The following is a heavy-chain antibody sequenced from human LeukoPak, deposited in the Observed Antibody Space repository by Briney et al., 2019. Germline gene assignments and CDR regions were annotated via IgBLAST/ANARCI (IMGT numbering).Heavy chain of an antibody. CDR2: ISAYNGNT. CDR1: GYTFTSYG. D-gene: IGHD5-12*01. J-gene: IGHJ6*02. CDR3: ARDTQVATIVYHYYGLDV. Sequence: ASVKVSCKASGYTFTSYGISWVRQAPGQGLEWMGWISAYNGNTNYAQKLQGRVTMTTDTSTSTAYMELRSLRSDDTAVYYCARDTQVATIVYHYYGLDVWGQGTTVTVSS. V-gene: IGHV1-18*01.